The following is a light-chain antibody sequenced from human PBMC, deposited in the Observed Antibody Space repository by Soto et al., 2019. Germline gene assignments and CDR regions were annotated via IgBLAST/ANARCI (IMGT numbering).Light chain of an antibody. CDR2: DAS. CDR1: QSVSSY. J-gene: IGKJ5*01. V-gene: IGKV3-11*01. CDR3: QQRNNWRRGT. Sequence: EIVLTQSPATLSLSPGERATLSCRASQSVSSYLAWYQQKPGQAPRLLIYDASNRDTGIPARCSGSVSGTDFALTISSLEPEDFAVYYCQQRNNWRRGTFDQGTRLEIK.